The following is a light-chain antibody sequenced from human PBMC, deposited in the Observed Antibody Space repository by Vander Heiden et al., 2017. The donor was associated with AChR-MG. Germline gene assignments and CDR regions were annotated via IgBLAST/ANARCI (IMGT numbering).Light chain of an antibody. CDR3: LSYTTSSALV. CDR2: DVN. J-gene: IGLJ3*02. CDR1: GSDIGGYNY. Sequence: QSALTQPDSVAGSPGQSITISCTGTGSDIGGYNYVSWYHLHPGGAPKLMIYDVNKRPSGISYRFSGSKSDNTASLTISGLQVEDGACYYCLSYTTSSALVFGGGTKLTVL. V-gene: IGLV2-14*03.